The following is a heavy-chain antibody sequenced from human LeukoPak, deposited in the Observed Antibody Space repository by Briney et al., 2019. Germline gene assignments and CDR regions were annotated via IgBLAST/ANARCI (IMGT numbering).Heavy chain of an antibody. CDR3: ARQIYQRRITMVRGVQTLDAFDI. V-gene: IGHV4-31*03. CDR2: IYYSGST. Sequence: SQTLSLTCTVSGGSISSGGYYWSWIRQHPGKGLEWIGYIYYSGSTYYNPSLKSRVTISVDTSKNQFSLKLSSVTAADTAVYYCARQIYQRRITMVRGVQTLDAFDIWGQGTMVTVSS. J-gene: IGHJ3*02. CDR1: GGSISSGGYY. D-gene: IGHD3-10*01.